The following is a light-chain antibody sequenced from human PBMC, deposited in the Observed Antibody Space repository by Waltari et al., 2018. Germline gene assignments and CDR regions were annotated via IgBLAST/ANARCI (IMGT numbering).Light chain of an antibody. CDR1: ENIGSY. CDR3: QHSFETPYS. V-gene: IGKV1-39*01. Sequence: DIHMTQSPPSPSASIGDRVTITCRASENIGSYLNWYQQKSGEVPRLLIYAASTLQSGVPPRFSGSRSGTDFTFTISSLQPEDCAVYYCQHSFETPYSFGQGTKVEIK. J-gene: IGKJ2*03. CDR2: AAS.